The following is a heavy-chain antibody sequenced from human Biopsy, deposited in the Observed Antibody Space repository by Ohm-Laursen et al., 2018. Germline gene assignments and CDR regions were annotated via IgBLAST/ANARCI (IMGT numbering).Heavy chain of an antibody. CDR2: IDHTGGT. Sequence: LQTLSLTCAVYGGPFSGYFWTWIRQAPGKGLEWIGEIDHTGGTNYNPSLKSRVNISQDRSKNQFSLRLDSVTAADTAVYYCARSVDITVVREYYFDFWGQGTLVTVSS. CDR1: GGPFSGYF. V-gene: IGHV4-34*01. J-gene: IGHJ4*02. CDR3: ARSVDITVVREYYFDF. D-gene: IGHD3-10*01.